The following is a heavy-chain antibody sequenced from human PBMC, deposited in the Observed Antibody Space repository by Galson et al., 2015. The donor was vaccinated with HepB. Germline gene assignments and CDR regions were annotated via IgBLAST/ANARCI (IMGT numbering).Heavy chain of an antibody. CDR1: AFSFTIYP. D-gene: IGHD2-15*01. CDR2: ISYDGKNK. Sequence: SLRLSCAASAFSFTIYPMHWVRQAPGKGLEWVAVISYDGKNKYYADSVKGRFTISRDNSQNTLYLQMNSLRSEDTAVYYCARSSESGGDCCGFWGQGTLVTVSS. CDR3: ARSSESGGDCCGF. V-gene: IGHV3-30*04. J-gene: IGHJ4*02.